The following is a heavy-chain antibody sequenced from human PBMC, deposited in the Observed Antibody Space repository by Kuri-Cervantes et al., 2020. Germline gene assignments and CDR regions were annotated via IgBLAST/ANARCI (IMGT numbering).Heavy chain of an antibody. Sequence: GGSLRLSCAASGFTFSSYWMSWVRQAPGKGLEWVANIKQDGSEKYYVDSVKGRFTISRDNAKNSLYLQMNSLRAEDTAVYYCAKGLGSGSNYFDYWGQGTLVTVSS. CDR3: AKGLGSGSNYFDY. CDR1: GFTFSSYW. V-gene: IGHV3-7*03. CDR2: IKQDGSEK. J-gene: IGHJ4*02. D-gene: IGHD5-12*01.